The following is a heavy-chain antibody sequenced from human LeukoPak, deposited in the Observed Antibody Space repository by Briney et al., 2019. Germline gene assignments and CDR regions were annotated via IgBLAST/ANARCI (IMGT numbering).Heavy chain of an antibody. V-gene: IGHV1-46*01. CDR2: INPSGGST. D-gene: IGHD4-17*01. CDR3: ARAGYGDYGIDY. J-gene: IGHJ4*02. Sequence: ASVKVSCKASGYTFTSYYMHWVRQAPGQGLEWMGIINPSGGSTSYAQKFQGRVTMTRDTSTSTVYMELSSLRAEDTAVYYCARAGYGDYGIDYWGQGTLVTVSS. CDR1: GYTFTSYY.